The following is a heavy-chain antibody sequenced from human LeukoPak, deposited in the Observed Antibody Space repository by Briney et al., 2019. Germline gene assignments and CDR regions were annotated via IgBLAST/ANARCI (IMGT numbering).Heavy chain of an antibody. CDR1: GYSFTY. CDR3: APVRGGDYFDY. V-gene: IGHV1-2*02. Sequence: ASVKVSCKTSGYSFTYMHWVRQAPGQGLEWMGWINPNSGDTDYAQKFQGRVTMTRDTSISTAYMELSRLRSDDTAVYYCAPVRGGDYFDYWGQRTQLTVSS. CDR2: INPNSGDT. D-gene: IGHD2-2*01. J-gene: IGHJ4*02.